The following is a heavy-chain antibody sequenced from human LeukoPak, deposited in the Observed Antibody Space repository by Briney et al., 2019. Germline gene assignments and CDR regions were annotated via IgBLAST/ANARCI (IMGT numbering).Heavy chain of an antibody. CDR3: ARVEYSYGRKMYYFDY. D-gene: IGHD5-18*01. J-gene: IGHJ4*02. V-gene: IGHV3-74*01. CDR1: GFTFSSYW. Sequence: GGSLRLSCAAPGFTFSSYWMHWVRPAAGKGLVWVSRINSDGSSTSYADSVKGRFTISRDNAKNTLYLQMNSLRAEDTAVYYCARVEYSYGRKMYYFDYWGQGTLVTVSS. CDR2: INSDGSST.